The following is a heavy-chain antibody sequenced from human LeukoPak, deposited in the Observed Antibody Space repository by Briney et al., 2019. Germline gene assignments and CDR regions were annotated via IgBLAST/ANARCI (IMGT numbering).Heavy chain of an antibody. CDR1: GGSISSGGYS. J-gene: IGHJ4*02. Sequence: SQTLSLTCAVSGGSISSGGYSWSWIRQPPGKGLEWIGYIYHSGSTYYNPSLTSRVTISVDTSKNQFSLKLSSVTAADTAVYYCARTSYNWNYGDYWGQGTLVTVSS. D-gene: IGHD1-1*01. V-gene: IGHV4-30-2*01. CDR3: ARTSYNWNYGDY. CDR2: IYHSGST.